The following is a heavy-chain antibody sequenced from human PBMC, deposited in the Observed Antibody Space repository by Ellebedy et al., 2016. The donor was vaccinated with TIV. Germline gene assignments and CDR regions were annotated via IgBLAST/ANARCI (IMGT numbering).Heavy chain of an antibody. D-gene: IGHD3-10*01. CDR1: GFTFSSYW. CDR2: IKQDGSEK. Sequence: GGSLRLXCAASGFTFSSYWMSRVRQAPGKGLEWVANIKQDGSEKYYVDSVKGRFTISRDNAKTSLHLQMNSLRAEDTAVYYCARDLETLWFGENYYGMDVWGQGTTVTVSS. V-gene: IGHV3-7*01. CDR3: ARDLETLWFGENYYGMDV. J-gene: IGHJ6*02.